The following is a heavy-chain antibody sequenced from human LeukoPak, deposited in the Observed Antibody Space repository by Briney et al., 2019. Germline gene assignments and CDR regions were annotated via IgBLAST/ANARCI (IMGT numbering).Heavy chain of an antibody. V-gene: IGHV3-30*03. CDR1: GFTFSSYG. D-gene: IGHD6-13*01. CDR3: ARVAVAGPTGWFDP. CDR2: ISYDGSNK. J-gene: IGHJ5*02. Sequence: HPGGSLRLSCAASGFTFSSYGMHWVRQAPGKGLEWVAVISYDGSNKYYADSVKGRFTISRDNSKNTLYPQMSSLRAEDTAVYYCARVAVAGPTGWFDPWGQGTLVTVSS.